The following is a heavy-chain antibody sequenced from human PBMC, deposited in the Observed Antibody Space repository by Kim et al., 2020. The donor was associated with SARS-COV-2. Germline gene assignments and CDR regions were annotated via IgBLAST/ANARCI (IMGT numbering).Heavy chain of an antibody. CDR3: ARMYVDTAMAVHAFDI. J-gene: IGHJ3*02. Sequence: GESLKISCKGSGYSFTSYWIGWVRQMPGKGLEWMGIIYPGDSDTRYSPSFQGQVTISADKSISTAYLQWSSLKASDTAMYYCARMYVDTAMAVHAFDIWGQGEMVTVSS. CDR1: GYSFTSYW. CDR2: IYPGDSDT. V-gene: IGHV5-51*01. D-gene: IGHD5-18*01.